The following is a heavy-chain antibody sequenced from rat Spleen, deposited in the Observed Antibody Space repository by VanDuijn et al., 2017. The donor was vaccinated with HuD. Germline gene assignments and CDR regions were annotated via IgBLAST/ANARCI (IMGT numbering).Heavy chain of an antibody. CDR3: TRDGTTGIFAYVMDA. D-gene: IGHD1-9*01. J-gene: IGHJ4*01. CDR2: MRYNGDT. CDR1: GFSLTSYS. Sequence: QVQLKESGPGLVQPSQTLSLTCTVSGFSLTSYSVHWVRQPPGKGLEWMGRMRYNGDTSYNSLLKSRLNISRDTSKNQVFLKMNSLQTDDTGTYYCTRDGTTGIFAYVMDAWGQGASVTVSS. V-gene: IGHV2-63*01.